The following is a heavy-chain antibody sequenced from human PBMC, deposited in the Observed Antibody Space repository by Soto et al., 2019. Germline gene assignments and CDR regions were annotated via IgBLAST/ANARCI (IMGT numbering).Heavy chain of an antibody. D-gene: IGHD5-18*01. CDR2: IIPIFGTA. Sequence: SVNASCKASEGTFSSYAIICVRQSPGQGLEWMGGIIPIFGTANYAQKFQGRVTITADESTSTAYMELSSLRSEDTAVYYCATGGYSYGKIDYWGPGTLVTVSS. J-gene: IGHJ4*02. V-gene: IGHV1-69*01. CDR3: ATGGYSYGKIDY. CDR1: EGTFSSYA.